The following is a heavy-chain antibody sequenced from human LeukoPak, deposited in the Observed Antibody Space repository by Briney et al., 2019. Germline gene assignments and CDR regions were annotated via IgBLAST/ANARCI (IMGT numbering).Heavy chain of an antibody. CDR3: ARAPIAAAFDY. D-gene: IGHD6-13*01. CDR2: IYTSGST. CDR1: GGSISSGSYY. Sequence: SETLSLTXTVSGGSISSGSYYWSWIRQPAGKGLEWIGRIYTSGSTNYNPSLKSRVTISVDTSKNRFSLKLSSVTAADTAVYYCARAPIAAAFDYWGRGTLVTVSS. V-gene: IGHV4-61*02. J-gene: IGHJ4*02.